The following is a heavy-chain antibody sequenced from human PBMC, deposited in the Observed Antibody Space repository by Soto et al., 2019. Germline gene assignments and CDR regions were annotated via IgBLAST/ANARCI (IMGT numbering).Heavy chain of an antibody. CDR3: AKGGYNYRFLFDC. CDR1: GFTFSTYA. D-gene: IGHD5-18*01. CDR2: IDNSGGIT. J-gene: IGHJ4*02. V-gene: IGHV3-23*05. Sequence: GGSLRLSCAASGFTFSTYAMSWVRQAPGKGLEWVSTIDNSGGITYYADSVKGRFTISRDNSKNTLYLQMNSLRAEDTAVYYCAKGGYNYRFLFDCWGQGTLVTVSS.